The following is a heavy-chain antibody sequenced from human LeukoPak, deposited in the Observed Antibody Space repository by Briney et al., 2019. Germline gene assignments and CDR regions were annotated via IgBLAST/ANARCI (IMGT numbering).Heavy chain of an antibody. CDR1: GGSISSSSYY. CDR3: AREKTSGSYYGY. D-gene: IGHD1-26*01. J-gene: IGHJ4*02. Sequence: SETLSLTCTVSGGSISSSSYYWGWIRQPPGKGLEWIGSIYYSGSTYYNPSLKSRVTISVDTSKNQFSLKLSSVTAADTAVYYCAREKTSGSYYGYWGQGTLVTVSS. V-gene: IGHV4-39*07. CDR2: IYYSGST.